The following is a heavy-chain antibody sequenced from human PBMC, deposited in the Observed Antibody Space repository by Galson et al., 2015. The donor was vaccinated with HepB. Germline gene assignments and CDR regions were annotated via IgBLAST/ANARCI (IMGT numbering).Heavy chain of an antibody. CDR3: ARDFCGLRGVVVY. Sequence: SLRLSCAASGFTFSSYGMHWVRQAPGKGLEWVAVIWYDGSNKYYADSVKGRFTISRDNSKNTLYLQMNSLRAEDTAVYYCARDFCGLRGVVVYCCHRTLVPV. D-gene: IGHD3-10*01. J-gene: IGHJ4*01. CDR2: IWYDGSNK. CDR1: GFTFSSYG. V-gene: IGHV3-33*01.